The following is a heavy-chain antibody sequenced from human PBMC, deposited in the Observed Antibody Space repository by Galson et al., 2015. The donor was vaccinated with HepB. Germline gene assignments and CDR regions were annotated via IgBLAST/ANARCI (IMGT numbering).Heavy chain of an antibody. D-gene: IGHD3-10*01. V-gene: IGHV3-64*01. Sequence: SLRLSCAASGFTFSSYAMHWVRQAPGKGLEYVSAISSNGGSTYYANSVKGRFTISRDNSKNTLYLQMGSLRAEDMAVYYCARSYGSGIDPFDYWGQGTLVTVSS. CDR1: GFTFSSYA. J-gene: IGHJ4*02. CDR3: ARSYGSGIDPFDY. CDR2: ISSNGGST.